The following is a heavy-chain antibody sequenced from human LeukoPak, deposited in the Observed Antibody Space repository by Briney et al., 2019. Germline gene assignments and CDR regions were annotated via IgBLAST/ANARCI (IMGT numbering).Heavy chain of an antibody. CDR2: MKQDGSEK. D-gene: IGHD6-6*01. CDR1: GFTFSSYW. J-gene: IGHJ4*02. V-gene: IGHV3-7*01. CDR3: AREDSSSTFDY. Sequence: GGSLRLSCAASGFTFSSYWMSWVRQAPGKGLEWVANMKQDGSEKYYVDSVKGRFTISRDNAKNSLYLQMNSLRAEDTAVYYCAREDSSSTFDYWGQGTLVTVSS.